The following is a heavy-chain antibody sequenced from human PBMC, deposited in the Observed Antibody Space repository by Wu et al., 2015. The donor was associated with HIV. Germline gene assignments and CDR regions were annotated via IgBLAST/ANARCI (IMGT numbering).Heavy chain of an antibody. CDR1: GYIFTNFG. V-gene: IGHV1-18*01. CDR2: ISTYNGET. CDR3: ARGQPGYYGSGSFSSAYYYGMDV. D-gene: IGHD3-10*01. J-gene: IGHJ6*01. Sequence: QDHLEQSGPEVKKPGASVKVSCKASGYIFTNFGISWARQTPGQGLEWLGCISTYNGETHSAQSLQGRLTMTTDTSTSTAYLELRSLTSDDTAVYYCARGQPGYYGSGSFSSAYYYGMDVVGPGTTVTVSS.